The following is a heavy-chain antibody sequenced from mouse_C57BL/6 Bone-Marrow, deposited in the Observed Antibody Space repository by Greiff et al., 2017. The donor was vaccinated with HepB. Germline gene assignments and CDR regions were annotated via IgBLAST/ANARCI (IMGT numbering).Heavy chain of an antibody. CDR2: ISYDGSN. CDR1: GYSITSGYY. CDR3: AGGSVDY. D-gene: IGHD1-1*02. V-gene: IGHV3-6*01. J-gene: IGHJ2*01. Sequence: EVQLQQSGPGLVKPSQTLSLTCSVTGYSITSGYYWNWIRQFPGNKLEWMGYISYDGSNNYNPSLKNRISITRDTSKNQFFLKLNSVTTEDTATYYCAGGSVDYWGQGTTLTVSS.